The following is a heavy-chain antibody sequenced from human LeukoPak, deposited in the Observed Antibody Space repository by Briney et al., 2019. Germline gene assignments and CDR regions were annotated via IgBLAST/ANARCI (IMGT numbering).Heavy chain of an antibody. Sequence: ASVKVSCKASGYTFTGYYMHWVRQAPGQGLEWMGWINPNSGGTNYAQKFQGRVTKTRDTSISTAYMELSRLRSDDTAVYYCAIVRGYSYGLSAAFDIWGQGTMVTVSS. CDR3: AIVRGYSYGLSAAFDI. D-gene: IGHD5-18*01. CDR1: GYTFTGYY. V-gene: IGHV1-2*02. CDR2: INPNSGGT. J-gene: IGHJ3*02.